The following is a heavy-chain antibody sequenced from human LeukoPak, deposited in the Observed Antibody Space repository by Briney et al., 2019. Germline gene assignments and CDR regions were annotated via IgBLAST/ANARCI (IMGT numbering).Heavy chain of an antibody. CDR1: GGTFSRYA. D-gene: IGHD3-22*01. V-gene: IGHV1-69*06. J-gene: IGHJ4*02. Sequence: ASVKVSCKASGGTFSRYAISWVRQAPGHGLEWMGGIIPMFGTAKYAQKFQGRVTITADKSTNTAYMDLSSLRSEDTAVYYCATEKPNYYDTSDYPTQYYFDYWGQGTLVTVSS. CDR2: IIPMFGTA. CDR3: ATEKPNYYDTSDYPTQYYFDY.